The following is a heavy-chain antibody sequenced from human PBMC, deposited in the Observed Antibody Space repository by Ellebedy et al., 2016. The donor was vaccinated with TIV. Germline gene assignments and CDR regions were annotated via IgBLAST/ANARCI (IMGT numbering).Heavy chain of an antibody. J-gene: IGHJ6*03. CDR2: ISNRDRT. CDR3: ATFNQYYTYLGV. CDR1: GDSITSSSAY. D-gene: IGHD1-14*01. Sequence: SETLSLXCKVSGDSITSSSAYWVWIRQPPGKGLEWISTISNRDRTDYNPSLKSRVFILVDASKNQFFLKLTSVTAADTAVYYCATFNQYYTYLGVWGKGTTVTVSS. V-gene: IGHV4-39*01.